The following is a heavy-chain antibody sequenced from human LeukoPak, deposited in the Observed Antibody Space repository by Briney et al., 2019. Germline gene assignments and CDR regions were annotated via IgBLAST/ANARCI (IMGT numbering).Heavy chain of an antibody. CDR2: INPNSGGT. J-gene: IGHJ6*03. CDR1: GYTFTGYY. V-gene: IGHV1-2*02. Sequence: ASVKVSCKASGYTFTGYYMHWVRQAPGQGLEWMGWINPNSGGTNYAQKFQGRVTMTRDTSISTAYMELSGLRSDDTAVYYCARDPVLMVYDPYYYMDVWGKGTTVTVSS. CDR3: ARDPVLMVYDPYYYMDV. D-gene: IGHD2-8*01.